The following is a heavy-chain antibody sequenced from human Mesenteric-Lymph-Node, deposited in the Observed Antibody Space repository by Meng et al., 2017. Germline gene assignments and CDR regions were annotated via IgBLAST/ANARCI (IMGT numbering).Heavy chain of an antibody. CDR3: ARVVWRKWSFDL. CDR2: IDYGGST. CDR1: GCSFSSDDYY. Sequence: QVQLLESGAGLVQPRESLLLTCMVSGCSFSSDDYYWSWLRPPTGKGLELIVHIDYGGSTSHNPSLKSRVTISVDSSNNLYLLKLSSGTAADTVVYCCARVVWRKWSFDLWGRGTLVTVSS. V-gene: IGHV4-30-4*08. D-gene: IGHD2-8*01. J-gene: IGHJ2*01.